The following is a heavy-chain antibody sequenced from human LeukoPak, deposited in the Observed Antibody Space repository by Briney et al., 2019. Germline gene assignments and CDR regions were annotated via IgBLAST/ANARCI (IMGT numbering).Heavy chain of an antibody. CDR1: GFTYDNYW. V-gene: IGHV3-7*03. D-gene: IGHD3-16*01. CDR2: IKQDGGEI. J-gene: IGHJ4*02. CDR3: ARGRDGGF. Sequence: GGCLRLSRAASGFTYDNYWMSWVRQAPGKGLEWVASIKQDGGEIYYVDSVRGRFIISRDNAKKSVYLQMNSLRAEDAAMYYCARGRDGGFWGQGTLVTVSS.